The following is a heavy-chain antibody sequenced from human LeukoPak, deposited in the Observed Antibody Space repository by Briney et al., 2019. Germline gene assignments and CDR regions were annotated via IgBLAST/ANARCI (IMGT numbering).Heavy chain of an antibody. CDR3: ARDMVSRLIYYYYGMDV. CDR2: ISYDGSNK. CDR1: GFTFSSYA. J-gene: IGHJ6*02. D-gene: IGHD2-8*01. V-gene: IGHV3-30-3*01. Sequence: GGSLRLSCAASGFTFSSYAMHWVRQAPGKGLEWVAVISYDGSNKYYADSVKGRFTISRDNSKNTLYLQMSSLRAEDTAVYYCARDMVSRLIYYYYGMDVWGQGTTVTVSS.